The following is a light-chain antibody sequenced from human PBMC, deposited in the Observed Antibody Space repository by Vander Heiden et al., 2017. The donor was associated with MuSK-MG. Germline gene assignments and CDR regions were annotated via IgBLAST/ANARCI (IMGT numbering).Light chain of an antibody. J-gene: IGLJ1*01. CDR1: SRDVGGSKY. Sequence: QSALTQPPSASGSPGQSVTISCTATSRDVGGSKYVSWYQQHPGKAPKVIIYEITKRPSGVPDRFSGSKSGNTASLTVSGLQAEDEADYYCSSVVGGDIYVFGTGTEVTVL. CDR3: SSVVGGDIYV. CDR2: EIT. V-gene: IGLV2-8*01.